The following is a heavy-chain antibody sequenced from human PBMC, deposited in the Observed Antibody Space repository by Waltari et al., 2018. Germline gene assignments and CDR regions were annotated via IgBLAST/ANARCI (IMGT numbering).Heavy chain of an antibody. CDR2: IHYSGST. J-gene: IGHJ4*02. Sequence: QVQLQESGPGLVKPSETLSLTCSVSGGSIDNYYWSWIRQSPGKGLEWIAYIHYSGSTFYNPSLKSRVTISLDASRKHFSLMVTSVTAADTAVYYCARGNYWSGWPFFDFWGQGTLVTVSS. D-gene: IGHD3-3*01. CDR3: ARGNYWSGWPFFDF. CDR1: GGSIDNYY. V-gene: IGHV4-59*01.